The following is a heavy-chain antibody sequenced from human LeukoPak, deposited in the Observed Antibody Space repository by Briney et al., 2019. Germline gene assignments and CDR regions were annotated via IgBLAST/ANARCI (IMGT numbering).Heavy chain of an antibody. Sequence: PSETPSLTCSISGGSLSIYYWSWIRQPAGKGLEWIGRIYPNGATHYNPSLKSRVTISSDSSKSQYSLNLHSVTAADTAVYFCARTSATGATYFDYWGQGTLVTVSS. V-gene: IGHV4-4*07. CDR1: GGSLSIYY. CDR3: ARTSATGATYFDY. D-gene: IGHD1-26*01. CDR2: IYPNGAT. J-gene: IGHJ4*02.